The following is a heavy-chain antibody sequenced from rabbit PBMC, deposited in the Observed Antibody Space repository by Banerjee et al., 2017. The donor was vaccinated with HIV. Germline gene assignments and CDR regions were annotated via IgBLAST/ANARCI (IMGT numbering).Heavy chain of an antibody. CDR3: ARDSYGTGGLLHL. CDR2: IYGGGSGGT. Sequence: QSLEESGGDLVKPGASLTLTCTASGFSFVGSYCICWVRQAPGKGLEWIGCIYGGGSGGTYYASWAKGRFTISKTSSTTVTLQLNSLTAADTATYFCARDSYGTGGLLHLWGPGTLVTVS. V-gene: IGHV1S40*01. D-gene: IGHD7-1*01. CDR1: GFSFVGSYC. J-gene: IGHJ6*01.